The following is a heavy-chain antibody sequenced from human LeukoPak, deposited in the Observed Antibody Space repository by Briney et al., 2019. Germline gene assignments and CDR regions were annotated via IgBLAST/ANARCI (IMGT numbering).Heavy chain of an antibody. CDR1: GFTVSSNY. CDR2: IYSGGST. CDR3: AKGYCSSTGCYDNYYYGMGV. J-gene: IGHJ6*02. Sequence: GGSLRLSCAASGFTVSSNYMSWVRQAPGKGLEWVSVIYSGGSTYYADSVKGRFTISRDNSKNTLYLQMNSLRAEDTAVYYCAKGYCSSTGCYDNYYYGMGVWGQGTTVTVSS. V-gene: IGHV3-53*01. D-gene: IGHD2-2*01.